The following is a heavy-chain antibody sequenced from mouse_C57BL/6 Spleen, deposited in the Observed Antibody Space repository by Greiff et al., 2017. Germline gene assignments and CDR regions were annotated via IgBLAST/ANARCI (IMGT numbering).Heavy chain of an antibody. V-gene: IGHV1-53*01. CDR3: AREGFHYGSSLYYFDY. CDR2: INPSNGGT. D-gene: IGHD1-1*01. Sequence: QVQLQQPGTELVKPGASVKLSCKASGYTFTSYWMHWVKQRPGQGLEWIGNINPSNGGTNYNEKFKSKATLTVDKSSSTAYMQLSSLTSEDSAVYYCAREGFHYGSSLYYFDYWGQGTTLTVSS. CDR1: GYTFTSYW. J-gene: IGHJ2*01.